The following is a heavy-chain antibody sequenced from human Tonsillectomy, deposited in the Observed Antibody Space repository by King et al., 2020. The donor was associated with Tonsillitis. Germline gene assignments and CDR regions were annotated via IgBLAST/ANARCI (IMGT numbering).Heavy chain of an antibody. CDR2: INPHSGGT. V-gene: IGHV1-2*02. D-gene: IGHD2-15*01. J-gene: IGHJ4*02. Sequence: QVQLVESGAEVKKPGASVKVSCKASGYTFTGYSILWVRQAPGQGLEWMGWINPHSGGTNYAQNFQGRVTMTSDTSISTAYMELSRLKSDDTAVYYCASVDCGGGSCLDRDFDFWGQGAPVTVSS. CDR3: ASVDCGGGSCLDRDFDF. CDR1: GYTFTGYS.